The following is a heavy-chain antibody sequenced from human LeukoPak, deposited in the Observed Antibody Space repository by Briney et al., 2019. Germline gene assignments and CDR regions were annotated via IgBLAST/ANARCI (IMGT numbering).Heavy chain of an antibody. D-gene: IGHD3-3*01. J-gene: IGHJ5*02. CDR3: ARGTHDFWSGPNWFDP. V-gene: IGHV4-59*12. Sequence: SETLSLTCTVSGGSISSYYWSWIRQPPGKGLEWIGYIYHSGSTYYNPSLKSRVTISVDRSKNQFSLKLSSVTAADTAVYYCARGTHDFWSGPNWFDPWGQGTLVTVSS. CDR2: IYHSGST. CDR1: GGSISSYY.